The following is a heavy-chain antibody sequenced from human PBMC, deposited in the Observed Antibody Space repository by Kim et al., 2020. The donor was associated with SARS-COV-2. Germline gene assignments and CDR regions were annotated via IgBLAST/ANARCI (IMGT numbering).Heavy chain of an antibody. CDR3: ARAQYDILTGYSRFDY. CDR2: INSDGSSI. V-gene: IGHV3-74*01. CDR1: GFTFSNDW. D-gene: IGHD3-9*01. J-gene: IGHJ4*02. Sequence: GGSLRLSCAASGFTFSNDWMHWVRQAPGKGLVWLSRINSDGSSISYADSVKGRFTISRDNAKNTLYLQVNSLRAEDTAVYYCARAQYDILTGYSRFDYWGQGTLVTVSS.